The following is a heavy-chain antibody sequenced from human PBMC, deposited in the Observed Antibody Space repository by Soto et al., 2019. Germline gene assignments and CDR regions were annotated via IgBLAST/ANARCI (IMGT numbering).Heavy chain of an antibody. D-gene: IGHD6-13*01. J-gene: IGHJ3*02. CDR1: GFTFSSYA. CDR3: AKSTAAAGTGGAFDI. Sequence: EVQLLESGGGLVQPGGSLRLSCAASGFTFSSYAMSWVRQAPGKGLEWVSIISGSGARTYYADSVKGRFTISRDNSKNTLYLQMNSQRAEDTAIYYCAKSTAAAGTGGAFDIWGQGTMVTVSS. V-gene: IGHV3-23*01. CDR2: ISGSGART.